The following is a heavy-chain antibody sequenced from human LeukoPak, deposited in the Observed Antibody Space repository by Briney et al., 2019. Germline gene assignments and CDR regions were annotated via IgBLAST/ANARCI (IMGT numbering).Heavy chain of an antibody. D-gene: IGHD4-17*01. Sequence: PSETLSLTCAVFRVSFRGYYCSWIRQPPGKGLEWIGDINRSGATNYNPSLNGRVTISVNTSKYQFSLKVTSVTAAETAVYFCTYGDSKFDSWGQGPLVTVSS. J-gene: IGHJ4*02. CDR3: TYGDSKFDS. V-gene: IGHV4-34*01. CDR2: INRSGAT. CDR1: RVSFRGYY.